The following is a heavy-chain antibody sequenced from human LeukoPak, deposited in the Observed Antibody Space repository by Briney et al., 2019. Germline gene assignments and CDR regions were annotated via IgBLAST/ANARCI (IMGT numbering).Heavy chain of an antibody. D-gene: IGHD1-26*01. J-gene: IGHJ6*03. V-gene: IGHV3-48*03. Sequence: AGGSLRLSCAASGFTFSSNGMNWVRQAPGKGLEWVSYIGSTIYYADSVKGRLTISRDNAKNSLYLQMNSLRAEDTAVYYCARDRGIVGTTGYYYMDVWGKGTTVTVSS. CDR3: ARDRGIVGTTGYYYMDV. CDR1: GFTFSSNG. CDR2: IGSTI.